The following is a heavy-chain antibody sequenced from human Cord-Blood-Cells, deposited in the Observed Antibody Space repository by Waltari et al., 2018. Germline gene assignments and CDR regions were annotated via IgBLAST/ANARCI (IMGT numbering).Heavy chain of an antibody. CDR1: GFTFSTSG. Sequence: QVQLVESGGGVVQPGRSLRLSCAASGFTFSTSGMHWVRQAPGKGLEWVAVISYDGSNKYYADSVKGRFTISRDNSKNTLYLQMNSLRAEDTAVYYCAKDRYGDYFDYWGQGTLVTVSS. J-gene: IGHJ4*02. D-gene: IGHD4-17*01. CDR2: ISYDGSNK. CDR3: AKDRYGDYFDY. V-gene: IGHV3-30*18.